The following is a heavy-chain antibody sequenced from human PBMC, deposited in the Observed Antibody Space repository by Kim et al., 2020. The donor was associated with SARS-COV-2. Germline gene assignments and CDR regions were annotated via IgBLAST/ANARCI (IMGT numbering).Heavy chain of an antibody. V-gene: IGHV4-39*01. CDR3: ARTYSYGAYFDY. J-gene: IGHJ4*02. CDR1: GGSISSSSYY. D-gene: IGHD5-18*01. CDR2: IYYSGST. Sequence: SETLSLTCTVSGGSISSSSYYWGWIRQPPGKGLEWIGSIYYSGSTYYNPSLKSRVTISVDTSKNQFSLKLSSVTAADTAVYYCARTYSYGAYFDYWGQGTLVTVSS.